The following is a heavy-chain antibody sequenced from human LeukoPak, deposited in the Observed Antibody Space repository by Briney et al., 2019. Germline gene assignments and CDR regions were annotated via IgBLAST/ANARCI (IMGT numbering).Heavy chain of an antibody. Sequence: ASVKVSCKASGYTFTGYYMHWVRQAPGQGREWMGWMNRNSGGTNSAQKFQGRVTMTRDTSITTAYMELSRLSSDDTAVYYCARHPGKVTNDWYFDLWGRGTLVTVSS. CDR1: GYTFTGYY. CDR2: MNRNSGGT. CDR3: ARHPGKVTNDWYFDL. D-gene: IGHD4-23*01. V-gene: IGHV1-2*02. J-gene: IGHJ2*01.